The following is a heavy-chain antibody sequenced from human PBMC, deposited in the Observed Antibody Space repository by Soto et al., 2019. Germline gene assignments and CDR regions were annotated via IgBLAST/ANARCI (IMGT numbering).Heavy chain of an antibody. J-gene: IGHJ4*02. CDR3: ARVYDFWSGSSNPFAF. CDR2: ISVYNGNT. CDR1: RYTFTSYC. V-gene: IGHV1-18*01. Sequence: ASVKACSKASRYTFTSYCISSLHQYPRQGLEWMGWISVYNGNTNYAQKLQGRVTMTTDTSTNTAYMELSSLRSDDTAVYYCARVYDFWSGSSNPFAFWGQRTLVTVSS. D-gene: IGHD3-3*01.